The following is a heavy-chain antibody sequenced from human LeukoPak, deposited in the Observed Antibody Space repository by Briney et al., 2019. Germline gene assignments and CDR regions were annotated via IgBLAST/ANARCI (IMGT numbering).Heavy chain of an antibody. J-gene: IGHJ4*02. V-gene: IGHV4-39*07. D-gene: IGHD5-24*01. CDR3: ARGARAGYNLEPFDY. CDR2: IYYSGST. CDR1: SDSIYSSNYY. Sequence: PSETLSLTCTVSSDSIYSSNYYWGWIRQPPGKGLEWIGRIYYSGSTYYNSSLKSRVTISVDTSKNQFSLKLSSVTAADTAVYYCARGARAGYNLEPFDYWGQGTLVTVSS.